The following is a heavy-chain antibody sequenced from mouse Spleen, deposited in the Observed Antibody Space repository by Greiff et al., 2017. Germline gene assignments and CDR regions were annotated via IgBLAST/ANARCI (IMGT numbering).Heavy chain of an antibody. Sequence: EVQLQQSGPELVKPGASVKISCKASGYSFTGYYMNWVKQSPEKSLEWIGEINPSTGGTTYNQKFKAKATLTVDKSSSTAYMQLKSLTSEDSAVYYCARSLTGTSAYWGQGTLVTVSA. CDR1: GYSFTGYY. CDR2: INPSTGGT. J-gene: IGHJ3*01. D-gene: IGHD4-1*01. V-gene: IGHV1-42*01. CDR3: ARSLTGTSAY.